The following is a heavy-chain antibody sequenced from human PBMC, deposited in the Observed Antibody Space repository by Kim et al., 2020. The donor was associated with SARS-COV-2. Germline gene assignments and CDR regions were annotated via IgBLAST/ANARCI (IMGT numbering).Heavy chain of an antibody. Sequence: GGSLRLSCAASGFTFSSYGMHWVRQAPGKGLEWVAVISYDGSNKYYADSVKGRFTISRDNSKNTLYLQMNSLRAEDTAVYYCANVGGLVVPAATDAFDIWGQGTMVTVSS. CDR1: GFTFSSYG. J-gene: IGHJ3*02. CDR3: ANVGGLVVPAATDAFDI. D-gene: IGHD2-2*01. V-gene: IGHV3-30*18. CDR2: ISYDGSNK.